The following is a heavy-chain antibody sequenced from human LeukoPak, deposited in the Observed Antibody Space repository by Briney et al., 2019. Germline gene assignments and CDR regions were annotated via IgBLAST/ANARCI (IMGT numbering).Heavy chain of an antibody. CDR1: GFAFSSYS. V-gene: IGHV3-21*01. CDR3: ARPRIQLWLHNGYDAFDI. D-gene: IGHD5-18*01. Sequence: PGGSLRLSCAASGFAFSSYSMNWVRQAPGKGLEWVSSISSSSTYIYHADSVKGRFTISRDNVKNSLYLQMNSLRAEDTAVYYCARPRIQLWLHNGYDAFDIWGQGTMVTVSS. CDR2: ISSSSTYI. J-gene: IGHJ3*02.